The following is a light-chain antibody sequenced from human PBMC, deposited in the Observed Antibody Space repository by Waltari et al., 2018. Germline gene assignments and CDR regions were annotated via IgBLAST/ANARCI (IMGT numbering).Light chain of an antibody. Sequence: QSALTQPPSVSGSPGQSVTISCTGTNSDIANYNRVSWYQQSPGTAPKLIIYDVHNRPSGVSDRFSGSKSGNTASLTISGLQAGDEGDYYCQSYDTSLSVVFGGGTKLTVL. CDR3: QSYDTSLSVV. J-gene: IGLJ2*01. CDR2: DVH. CDR1: NSDIANYNR. V-gene: IGLV2-18*02.